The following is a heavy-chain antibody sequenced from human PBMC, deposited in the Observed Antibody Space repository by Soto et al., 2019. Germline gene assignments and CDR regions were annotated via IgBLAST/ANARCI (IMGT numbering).Heavy chain of an antibody. CDR2: INAGNGNT. Sequence: QVQLVQSGAEVKKPGASVKVSCKASGYTFTSYAMHWVRQAPGQRLEWMGWINAGNGNTKYSQKFQGRVTITRDTSASTAYMELSSLRSEDTAVYYCARDPTAYDFWSGSSDYWGQGTLVTVSS. J-gene: IGHJ4*02. CDR3: ARDPTAYDFWSGSSDY. V-gene: IGHV1-3*01. D-gene: IGHD3-3*01. CDR1: GYTFTSYA.